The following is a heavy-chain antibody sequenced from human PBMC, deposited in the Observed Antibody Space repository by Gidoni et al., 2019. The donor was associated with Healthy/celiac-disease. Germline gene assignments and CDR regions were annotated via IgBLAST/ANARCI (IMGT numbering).Heavy chain of an antibody. J-gene: IGHJ6*03. CDR2: IYYSGST. CDR3: ARRVATSPSGLYYYYYMDV. D-gene: IGHD5-12*01. V-gene: IGHV4-59*08. CDR1: GGSIRRYY. Sequence: QVQLQESGPGLVKPSETLSLTCTVSGGSIRRYYWSWIRQPPGKGLEWIGYIYYSGSTNYNPSLKSRVTISVDTSKNQFSLKLSSVTAADTAVYYCARRVATSPSGLYYYYYMDVWGKGTTVTVSS.